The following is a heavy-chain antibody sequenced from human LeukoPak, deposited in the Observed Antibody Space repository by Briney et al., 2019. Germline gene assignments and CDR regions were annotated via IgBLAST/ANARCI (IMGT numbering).Heavy chain of an antibody. V-gene: IGHV4-39*01. CDR2: IYYSGET. CDR3: ARHHDYLWIAYRRPGDYFDF. D-gene: IGHD3-16*01. J-gene: IGHJ4*02. CDR1: GGSISSSNYY. Sequence: PSETLSLTCTVSGGSISSSNYYWGWIRQPPGKGLEWIGTIYYSGETYYSPSLKSRITISRDTSKNLFSLSLTSVTAADTAVYYCARHHDYLWIAYRRPGDYFDFWGQGILVTVSS.